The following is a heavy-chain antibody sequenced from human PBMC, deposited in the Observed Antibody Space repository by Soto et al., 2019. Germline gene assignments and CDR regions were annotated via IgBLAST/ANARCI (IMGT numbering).Heavy chain of an antibody. CDR1: ADSVSSHPAA. V-gene: IGHV6-1*01. D-gene: IGHD2-2*02. CDR3: ERDRYGNLYGFEP. CDR2: TYYRAKWYN. J-gene: IGHJ5*02. Sequence: QSLAVTYAISADSVSSHPAAWKWFRQAISRGVEWLGRTYYRAKWYNGYAGSVKNRITNDREAFKNQFSLQLHPVTPEDTAVYYCERDRYGNLYGFEPSGQGTLVTVSS.